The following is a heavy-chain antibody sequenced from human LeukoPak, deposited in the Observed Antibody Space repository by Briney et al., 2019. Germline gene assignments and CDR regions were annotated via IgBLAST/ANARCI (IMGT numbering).Heavy chain of an antibody. CDR1: DNSINSYY. V-gene: IGHV4-4*07. J-gene: IGHJ5*02. CDR3: ARAHYDILTAYYGGWFDP. Sequence: SETLSLTCTVSDNSINSYYWSWIRQPAGKGLEWIGRIYTSGTIYTSGSTNYNPSLKSRVTMSVDTSKKQVSLKLTSVTAADTAVYYCARAHYDILTAYYGGWFDPWGQGILAAVSS. CDR2: IYTSGTIYTSGST. D-gene: IGHD3-9*01.